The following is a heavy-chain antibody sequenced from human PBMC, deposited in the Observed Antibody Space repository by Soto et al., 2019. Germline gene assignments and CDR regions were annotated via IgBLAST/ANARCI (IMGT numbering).Heavy chain of an antibody. J-gene: IGHJ5*02. CDR1: GGSISSYY. D-gene: IGHD1-7*01. V-gene: IGHV4-59*01. CDR3: ARGKLGRPDDP. CDR2: IYYSGST. Sequence: SETLSLTCTVSGGSISSYYWSWIRQPPGKGLEWIGYIYYSGSTNYNPSLRSRVTISVDTSKNQFSLKLSSVTAADTAVYYCARGKLGRPDDPWGQGTLVTVS.